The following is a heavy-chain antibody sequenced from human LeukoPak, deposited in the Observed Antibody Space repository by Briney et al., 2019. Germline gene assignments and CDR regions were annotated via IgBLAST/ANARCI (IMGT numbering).Heavy chain of an antibody. J-gene: IGHJ6*02. Sequence: GGSLRLSCAASGFTFDDYAMHWVRQAPGKGLEWVSGISWNSGSIGYADSVKGRFTISRDNAKNSLYLQMNSLRAEDTALYYCAKCNLKAGMDAWGQGTTVTVSS. CDR2: ISWNSGSI. V-gene: IGHV3-9*01. CDR3: AKCNLKAGMDA. CDR1: GFTFDDYA.